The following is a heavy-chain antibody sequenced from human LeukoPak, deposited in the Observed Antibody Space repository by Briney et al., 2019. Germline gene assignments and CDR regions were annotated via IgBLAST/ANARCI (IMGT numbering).Heavy chain of an antibody. Sequence: ASVEVSCKASGYTFTSYYMHWVRQAPGQGLEWMGIINPSGGSTSYAQKFQGRVTMTRDMSTSTVYMELSSLRSEDTAVYYCAIDSTPADAFDIWGQGTMVTVSS. J-gene: IGHJ3*02. CDR1: GYTFTSYY. CDR3: AIDSTPADAFDI. D-gene: IGHD2/OR15-2a*01. V-gene: IGHV1-46*01. CDR2: INPSGGST.